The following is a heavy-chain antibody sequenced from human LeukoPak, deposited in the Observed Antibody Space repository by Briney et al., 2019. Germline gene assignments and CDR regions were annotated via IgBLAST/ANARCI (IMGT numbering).Heavy chain of an antibody. CDR1: GFTFSSYG. Sequence: GGSLRLSCAASGFTFSSYGMHWVRQAPGKGLEWVAFIRYDGSNKYYADSVKGRFTISRDNSKNTLYLQMNSLRAEDTAVYYCAKERGIAVAGTRGFDYWGQGTLVTVSS. D-gene: IGHD6-19*01. CDR2: IRYDGSNK. J-gene: IGHJ4*02. V-gene: IGHV3-30*02. CDR3: AKERGIAVAGTRGFDY.